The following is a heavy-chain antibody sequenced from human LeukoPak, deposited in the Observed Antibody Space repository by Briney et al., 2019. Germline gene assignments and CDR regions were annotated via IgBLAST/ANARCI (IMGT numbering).Heavy chain of an antibody. CDR3: ARIVRDYGGYYFDY. J-gene: IGHJ4*02. CDR1: GGTFSSYA. V-gene: IGHV1-69*13. CDR2: IIPIFGTA. D-gene: IGHD4-17*01. Sequence: SVKVSCKASGGTFSSYAISWVRQAPGQGLEWMGGIIPIFGTANYAQKFQGRVTIIADESTSTAYMELSSLRSEDTAVYYCARIVRDYGGYYFDYWGQGTLVTVSS.